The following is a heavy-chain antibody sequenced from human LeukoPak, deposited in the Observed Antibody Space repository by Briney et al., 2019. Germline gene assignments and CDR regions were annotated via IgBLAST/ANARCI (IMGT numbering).Heavy chain of an antibody. Sequence: GGSLRLSCAASGFTFSSYSMNWVRQAPGKGLVWVSRINDDGSSISYADSVKGRFTISRDNAKNTVYLQMNSLRVEDTAVYYCARDRIVGTSFDFWGQGILVTVSS. CDR2: INDDGSSI. CDR3: ARDRIVGTSFDF. CDR1: GFTFSSYS. V-gene: IGHV3-74*01. J-gene: IGHJ4*02. D-gene: IGHD1-26*01.